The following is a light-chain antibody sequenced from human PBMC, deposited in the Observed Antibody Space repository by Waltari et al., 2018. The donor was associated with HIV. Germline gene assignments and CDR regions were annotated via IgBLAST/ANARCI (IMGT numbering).Light chain of an antibody. J-gene: IGLJ2*01. Sequence: QSVLTQPPSASGTPGQRVTISCSGTRSNIGSNVVNWYQQPPGTAPKLLIYKNNQRPSGGPDRFSGSKSGTSAALAISGLQSDDEGDYYCSAWDDNVNALFGGGTKLTVL. CDR1: RSNIGSNV. V-gene: IGLV1-44*01. CDR3: SAWDDNVNAL. CDR2: KNN.